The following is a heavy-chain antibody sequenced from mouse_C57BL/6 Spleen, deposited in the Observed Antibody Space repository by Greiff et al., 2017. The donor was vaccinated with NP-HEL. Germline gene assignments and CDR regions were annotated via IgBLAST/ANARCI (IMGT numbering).Heavy chain of an antibody. Sequence: EVQLQQSGPGLVKPSQSLSLTCSVTGYSITSGYYWNWIRQFPGNKLEWMGYISYDGSNNYNPSLKNRISITRDTSKNQFFLKLNSVTTEDTATYYCASSYGWYFDVWGTGTTVTVSS. CDR2: ISYDGSN. V-gene: IGHV3-6*01. CDR3: ASSYGWYFDV. J-gene: IGHJ1*03. CDR1: GYSITSGYY. D-gene: IGHD1-1*01.